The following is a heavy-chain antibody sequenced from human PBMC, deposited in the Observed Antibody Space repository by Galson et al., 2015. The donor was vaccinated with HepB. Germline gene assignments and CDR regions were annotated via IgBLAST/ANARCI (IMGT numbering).Heavy chain of an antibody. Sequence: SETLSLTCTVSGDSISGYYWSWIRQPPGKGLEWIGYIYDSGSTNYNAALKSRATISIDTSKNQISLKVTSVTAADTAVYYCAKDAFGGWFDYWGQGILVTVSS. J-gene: IGHJ5*01. CDR3: AKDAFGGWFDY. CDR2: IYDSGST. V-gene: IGHV4-59*01. D-gene: IGHD4-23*01. CDR1: GDSISGYY.